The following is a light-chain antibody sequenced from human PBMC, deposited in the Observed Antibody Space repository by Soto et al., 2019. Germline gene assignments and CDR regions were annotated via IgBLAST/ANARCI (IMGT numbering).Light chain of an antibody. CDR3: QQYNDWPLT. CDR1: QSVSTN. Sequence: EIVMTQSPATLSVSPGERATLSCRASQSVSTNLAWYQQKPGQAPRLLIYGASTRATGFPASFSGSGSGTEFTLTISSLQSEDFAVYYCQQYNDWPLTFGGGTKVEIK. V-gene: IGKV3-15*01. J-gene: IGKJ4*01. CDR2: GAS.